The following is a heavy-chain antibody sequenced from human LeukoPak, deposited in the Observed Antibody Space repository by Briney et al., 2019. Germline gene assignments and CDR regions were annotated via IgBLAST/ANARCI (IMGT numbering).Heavy chain of an antibody. CDR2: IWFDGKNE. CDR1: GFTFSSYG. CDR3: ARDRHCANGVCHSPPGMDV. V-gene: IGHV3-33*01. Sequence: PGGFLRLSCAASGFTFSSYGMHWVRQAPGKGLEWVADIWFDGKNEHFADSVKGRFTISRDNSKNTMYLQINSLRAEDTAVYYCARDRHCANGVCHSPPGMDVWGQGTTVTVSS. D-gene: IGHD2-8*01. J-gene: IGHJ6*02.